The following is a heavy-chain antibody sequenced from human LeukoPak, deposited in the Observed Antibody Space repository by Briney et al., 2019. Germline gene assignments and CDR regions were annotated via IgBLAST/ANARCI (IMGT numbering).Heavy chain of an antibody. CDR1: GFTFSSYE. CDR3: ARDPPRFDDSSGYNDY. Sequence: GGSLRLSCAASGFTFSSYEMNWVRQAPGKGLEWVSYISSSGSTIYYADSVKGRFTISRDNAKNSLYLQMNSLRAEDTAVYYCARDPPRFDDSSGYNDYWGQGTLVTVSS. V-gene: IGHV3-48*03. J-gene: IGHJ4*02. CDR2: ISSSGSTI. D-gene: IGHD3-22*01.